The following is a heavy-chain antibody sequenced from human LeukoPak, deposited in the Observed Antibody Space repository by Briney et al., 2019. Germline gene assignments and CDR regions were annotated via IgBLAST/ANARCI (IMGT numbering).Heavy chain of an antibody. D-gene: IGHD4-17*01. CDR3: ARGPTTVTRAFDY. CDR2: IYTSGST. V-gene: IGHV4-61*02. Sequence: PSDTLSLTCTVSGGSISSGSYYWSWIRQPAGKGLEWIGRIYTSGSTNYNPSLKSRVTMSVDTSKNQFSLKLSSVTAADTAVYYCARGPTTVTRAFDYWGQGTLVTVSS. CDR1: GGSISSGSYY. J-gene: IGHJ4*02.